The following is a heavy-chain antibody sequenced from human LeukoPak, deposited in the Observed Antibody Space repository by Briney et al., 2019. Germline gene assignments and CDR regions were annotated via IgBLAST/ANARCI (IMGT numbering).Heavy chain of an antibody. CDR2: ISGSGYDT. CDR1: GFTFSSYA. D-gene: IGHD6-19*01. J-gene: IGHJ4*02. V-gene: IGHV3-23*01. Sequence: GGSLRLSCAASGFTFSSYALSWVRQAPGKGLVWVSTISGSGYDTFYADSVKGRFTISRDNSKNTLYLQMDSLRAEDTAVYYCARGGYGHGWSFDYWGQGTLVTVSS. CDR3: ARGGYGHGWSFDY.